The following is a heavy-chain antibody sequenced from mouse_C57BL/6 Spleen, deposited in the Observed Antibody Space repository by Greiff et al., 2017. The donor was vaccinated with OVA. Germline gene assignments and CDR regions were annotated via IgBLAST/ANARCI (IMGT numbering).Heavy chain of an antibody. CDR2: ISSGGSYT. D-gene: IGHD2-14*01. J-gene: IGHJ3*01. CDR3: ARQDRNGTWFAY. Sequence: DVQLVESGGDLVKPGGSLKLSCAASGFTFSSYGMSWVRQTPDKRLEWVATISSGGSYTYYPDSVKGRFTISRDNAKNTLYLQMSSLKSEDTAMYYCARQDRNGTWFAYWGQGTLVTVSA. V-gene: IGHV5-6*01. CDR1: GFTFSSYG.